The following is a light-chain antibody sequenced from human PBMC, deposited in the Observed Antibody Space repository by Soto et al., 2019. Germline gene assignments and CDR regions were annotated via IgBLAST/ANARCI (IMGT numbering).Light chain of an antibody. CDR3: QQRSNWPPT. Sequence: EIVLTQSPGTLSLSPGETAALSCRASQSVSSYLAWYQQKPGQAPRLLIYDASNRATGIPARFSGSGSGTDFNLTISSLEPEDFAVYYCQQRSNWPPTFGQGTKVDI. CDR1: QSVSSY. V-gene: IGKV3-11*01. J-gene: IGKJ1*01. CDR2: DAS.